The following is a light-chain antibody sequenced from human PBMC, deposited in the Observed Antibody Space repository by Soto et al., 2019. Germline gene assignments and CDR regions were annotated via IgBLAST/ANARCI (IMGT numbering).Light chain of an antibody. J-gene: IGLJ1*01. Sequence: QSALTQPASVSGSPGQSITTSCTGVSSDIGADNYVSWYQQHPGKAPKLMIYEVSNRPSGVSGRFSGSKSGNTASLTISGLQADDEADYYCSSYTTNSAPFVFGTGTKVTVL. CDR1: SSDIGADNY. V-gene: IGLV2-14*01. CDR2: EVS. CDR3: SSYTTNSAPFV.